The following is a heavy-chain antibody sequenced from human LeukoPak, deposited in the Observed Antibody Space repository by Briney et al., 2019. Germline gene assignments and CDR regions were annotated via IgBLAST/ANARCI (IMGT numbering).Heavy chain of an antibody. CDR1: GFTFSSYG. CDR2: IWYDGGNK. V-gene: IGHV3-33*01. CDR3: ARVPRDYYGMDV. J-gene: IGHJ6*02. Sequence: QPGRSLRLSCAASGFTFSSYGMHWVRQAPGKGLEWVAVIWYDGGNKYYADSVTGRFTISRDNSKYTLYLQMNSLRAEDTAVYYCARVPRDYYGMDVWGQGTTVTVSS.